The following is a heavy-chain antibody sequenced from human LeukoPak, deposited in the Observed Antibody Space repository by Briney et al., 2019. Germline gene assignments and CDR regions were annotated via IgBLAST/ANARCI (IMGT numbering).Heavy chain of an antibody. CDR2: ISSGGGAI. J-gene: IGHJ5*02. CDR3: ARLSVVADDKFSFDP. D-gene: IGHD2-21*01. V-gene: IGHV3-11*01. CDR1: GFKFSDHF. Sequence: GGSLRLSCDASGFKFSDHFMTWIRQTPGGGLEWLSSISSGGGAIHYADSVRGRFSISRDNGKNAVYLQMTALRVEDTARYYCARLSVVADDKFSFDPWGQGTQVTVSS.